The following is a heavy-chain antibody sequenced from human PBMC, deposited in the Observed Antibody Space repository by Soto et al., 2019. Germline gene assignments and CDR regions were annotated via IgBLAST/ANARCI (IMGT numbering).Heavy chain of an antibody. CDR3: ARPPDGSGSYRVPYYFDY. Sequence: EVQLVQSGAEVKKPGESLKISCKGSGYSFTSYWIGWVRQMPGKGLEWMGIIYPGDSDTRYSPSFQGQVTISADKSISTAYLQWSSLKASDTAMYYCARPPDGSGSYRVPYYFDYWGQGTLVTVSS. V-gene: IGHV5-51*03. D-gene: IGHD3-10*01. CDR1: GYSFTSYW. J-gene: IGHJ4*02. CDR2: IYPGDSDT.